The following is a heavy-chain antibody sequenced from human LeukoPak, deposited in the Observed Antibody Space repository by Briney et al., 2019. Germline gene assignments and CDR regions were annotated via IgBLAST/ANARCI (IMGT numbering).Heavy chain of an antibody. CDR3: STGLIPTTGYY. V-gene: IGHV3-15*01. Sequence: GGSLRLSCAASEFTFKNAWMNWVRQAPGKGLEWVGRIRSKTDGGTTDYAAPVRGRFTISRDDSKNMLYLQMNSLKTVDTAVYYCSTGLIPTTGYYWGQGTLVAVSS. CDR2: IRSKTDGGTT. J-gene: IGHJ4*02. D-gene: IGHD1-1*01. CDR1: EFTFKNAW.